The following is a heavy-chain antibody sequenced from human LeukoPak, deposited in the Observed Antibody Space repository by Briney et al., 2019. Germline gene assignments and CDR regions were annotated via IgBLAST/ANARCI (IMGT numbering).Heavy chain of an antibody. V-gene: IGHV3-72*01. CDR2: IKNKADSYIT. J-gene: IGHJ5*01. Sequence: PGGSLRLSCAASGFTFSDHYMEWVRQAPGKGLEWVGRIKNKADSYITEYAASVKGRIIISRDDSKNSLYLQMNRLKTEDTAVYYCARLWDRWFDYRGQGTLVTVSS. CDR1: GFTFSDHY. CDR3: ARLWDRWFDY. D-gene: IGHD1-14*01.